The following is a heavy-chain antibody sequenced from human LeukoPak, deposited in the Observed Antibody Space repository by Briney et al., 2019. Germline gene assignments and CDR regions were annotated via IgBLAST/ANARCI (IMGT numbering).Heavy chain of an antibody. CDR3: AKGGWQLDYFDY. V-gene: IGHV3-23*01. CDR2: ISGSGGST. J-gene: IGHJ4*02. CDR1: GFTVSSNY. Sequence: GGSLRLSCEASGFTVSSNYMSWVRQAPGKGLEWVSAISGSGGSTYYADSVKGRFTISRDNSKNTLYLQMNSLRAEDTAVYYCAKGGWQLDYFDYWGQGTLVTVSS. D-gene: IGHD2-15*01.